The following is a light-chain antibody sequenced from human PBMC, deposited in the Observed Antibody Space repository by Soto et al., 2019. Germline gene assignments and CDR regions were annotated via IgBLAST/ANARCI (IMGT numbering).Light chain of an antibody. V-gene: IGLV2-8*01. Sequence: QSALTQPPSASGSPGQSVTISCTGTSSDIGAYNYVSWYQQHPGKVPKLIIHEVTRRPSGVPDRFSASKSGNTASLTVSGLQAEDEADYYCSSHGGANNFYVFGTGTKLTVL. J-gene: IGLJ1*01. CDR3: SSHGGANNFYV. CDR2: EVT. CDR1: SSDIGAYNY.